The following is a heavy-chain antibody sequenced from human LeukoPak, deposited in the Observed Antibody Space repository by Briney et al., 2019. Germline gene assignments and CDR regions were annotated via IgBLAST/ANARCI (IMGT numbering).Heavy chain of an antibody. CDR2: ALYTGST. Sequence: SETLSLTCSVSGGSISSYFWSWIRQAPGKGLEWVGYALYTGSTEYNPALKSRVTISLDTANKKFSLRMSSVTAADTAVYYCARDNGYSYGIDYWGQGRLVTVS. J-gene: IGHJ4*02. D-gene: IGHD5-18*01. V-gene: IGHV4-59*01. CDR3: ARDNGYSYGIDY. CDR1: GGSISSYF.